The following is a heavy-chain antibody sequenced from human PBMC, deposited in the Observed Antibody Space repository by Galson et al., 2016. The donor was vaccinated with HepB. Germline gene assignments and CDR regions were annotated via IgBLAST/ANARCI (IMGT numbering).Heavy chain of an antibody. CDR1: GYTFTGHC. V-gene: IGHV1-2*02. CDR2: INPNSGDT. CDR3: ARDLRSPPSSRLFDILTVFPNYYFDD. D-gene: IGHD3-9*01. J-gene: IGHJ4*02. Sequence: SVKVSCKASGYTFTGHCVHWVRQAPGQGPEWMGWINPNSGDTNFAQKFQGRVTLTRDTSISAAYMELSRLRSDDTAVYYCARDLRSPPSSRLFDILTVFPNYYFDDLGQGTLITVSS.